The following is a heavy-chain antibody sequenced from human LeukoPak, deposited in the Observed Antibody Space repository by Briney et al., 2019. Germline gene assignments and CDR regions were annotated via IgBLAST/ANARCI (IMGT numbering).Heavy chain of an antibody. CDR3: ARDVRAVAGLLDY. V-gene: IGHV3-23*01. CDR2: ISGSGGST. D-gene: IGHD6-19*01. J-gene: IGHJ4*02. CDR1: GFTFSSYG. Sequence: GGSLRLSCAASGFTFSSYGMSWVRQAPGKGLERVSAISGSGGSTYYADSVKGRFTISRDNAKNSLYLQMNSLRAEDTAVYYCARDVRAVAGLLDYWGQGPLVTVSS.